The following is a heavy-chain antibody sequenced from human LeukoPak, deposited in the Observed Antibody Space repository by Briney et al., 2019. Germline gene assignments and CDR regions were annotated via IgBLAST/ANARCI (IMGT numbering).Heavy chain of an antibody. J-gene: IGHJ4*02. CDR3: ARVVYYGSGSIDY. CDR1: GGSFSGYY. CDR2: INHSGST. V-gene: IGHV4-34*01. D-gene: IGHD3-10*01. Sequence: KPSETLSLTCAVYGGSFSGYYWSWIRQPPGKGLEWIGEINHSGSTNYNPSLKSRVTISVDTSKNQFSLKLSSVTAADTAVYYCARVVYYGSGSIDYWGQGTRVTVSS.